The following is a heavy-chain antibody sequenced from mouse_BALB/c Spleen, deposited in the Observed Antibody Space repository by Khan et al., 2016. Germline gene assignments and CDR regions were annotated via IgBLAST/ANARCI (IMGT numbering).Heavy chain of an antibody. J-gene: IGHJ2*01. CDR1: GFTFTDAW. Sequence: EVKLEESGGGLVQPGGSMKLSCAASGFTFTDAWMDWVRQSPEQGLEWVAEIRRKANNPATYYAESVKAKLTISRDDSKSSGYLQMNILIAEGTSNYYCRSDDIDYWGQGTTLTVSS. CDR3: RSDDIDY. CDR2: IRRKANNPAT. V-gene: IGHV6-6*01. D-gene: IGHD2-12*01.